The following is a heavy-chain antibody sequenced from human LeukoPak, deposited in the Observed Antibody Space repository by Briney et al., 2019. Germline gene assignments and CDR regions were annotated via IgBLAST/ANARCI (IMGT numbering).Heavy chain of an antibody. D-gene: IGHD3-3*01. CDR3: ASSYYDFWSGYSVDY. CDR2: IYYSGST. Sequence: SETLSLTCTVSGGSISSGDYYWSWIRQPPGKGLEWIGYIYYSGSTYYNPSLKSRVTISVDTSKNQFSLKLSSVTAADTAVYYCASSYYDFWSGYSVDYWGQGTLVTVSS. V-gene: IGHV4-30-4*01. CDR1: GGSISSGDYY. J-gene: IGHJ4*02.